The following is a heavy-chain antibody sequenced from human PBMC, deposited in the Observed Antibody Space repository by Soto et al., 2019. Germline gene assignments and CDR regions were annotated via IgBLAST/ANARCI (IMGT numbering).Heavy chain of an antibody. CDR3: ASQQLAYYYYGMDV. Sequence: ASVKVSCKASGYTFTGYYMHWVRQAPGQGLEWMGWINPNSGGTSYAQKFQGRVTMTRDTSISTAYMELSRLRSDDTAVYYCASQQLAYYYYGMDVWGQGTTVTVSS. D-gene: IGHD6-13*01. CDR1: GYTFTGYY. V-gene: IGHV1-2*02. CDR2: INPNSGGT. J-gene: IGHJ6*02.